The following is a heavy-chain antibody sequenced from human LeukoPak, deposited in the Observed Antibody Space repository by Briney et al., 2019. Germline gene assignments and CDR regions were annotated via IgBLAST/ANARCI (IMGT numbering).Heavy chain of an antibody. D-gene: IGHD3-3*01. V-gene: IGHV3-23*01. J-gene: IGHJ4*02. Sequence: GGSLRLSCAASGFTFSSYAMSWVRQAPGKGLEWVSAISGSGGSTYYADSVKGRFTISRDNSKNTLYLQMNSLRAEDTAVYYCAKWGVLRFLEWLLFDYWGQGTLVTVSS. CDR2: ISGSGGST. CDR3: AKWGVLRFLEWLLFDY. CDR1: GFTFSSYA.